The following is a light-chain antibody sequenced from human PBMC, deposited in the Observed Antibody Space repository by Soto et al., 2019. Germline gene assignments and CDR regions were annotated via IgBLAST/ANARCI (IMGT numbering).Light chain of an antibody. CDR2: GAS. Sequence: EIVLTQSPGTLSLSPGERATLSCRASQSVSSSYLAWYQQKPGQAPRLLMYGASRRATGIPDRFSGSGSGTDFTLTISRLEPEDFAVYYCQQYGISLWTFGQGTKVEIK. CDR1: QSVSSSY. V-gene: IGKV3-20*01. CDR3: QQYGISLWT. J-gene: IGKJ1*01.